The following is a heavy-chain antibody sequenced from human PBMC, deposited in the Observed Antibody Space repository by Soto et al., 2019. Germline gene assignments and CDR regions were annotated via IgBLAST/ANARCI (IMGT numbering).Heavy chain of an antibody. CDR3: AREPDSSATHYYYGMDV. Sequence: GGSLRLSCAASGFTFSDYYMSWIRQAPGKGLEWVSYISSSGSTIYYADSVKGRFTISRDNAKNSLYLQMNSLRAEDTAVYYCAREPDSSATHYYYGMDVWGQGTLVTVSS. CDR1: GFTFSDYY. D-gene: IGHD3-22*01. CDR2: ISSSGSTI. J-gene: IGHJ6*02. V-gene: IGHV3-11*01.